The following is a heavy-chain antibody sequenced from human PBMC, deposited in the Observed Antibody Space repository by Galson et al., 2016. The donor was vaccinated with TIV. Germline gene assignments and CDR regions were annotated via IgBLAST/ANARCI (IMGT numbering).Heavy chain of an antibody. CDR3: ARANACGGACYYFDF. V-gene: IGHV1-69*13. CDR1: GGTFSSSV. CDR2: IIPLFDTA. J-gene: IGHJ4*02. Sequence: SVKVSCKASGGTFSSSVFNWVRQAPGQGLEWMGGIIPLFDTAHYAQKFQGRVTITADESSGTVYMELSSLRSEDTAVYYCARANACGGACYYFDFWGQGTLVTVSS. D-gene: IGHD2-21*02.